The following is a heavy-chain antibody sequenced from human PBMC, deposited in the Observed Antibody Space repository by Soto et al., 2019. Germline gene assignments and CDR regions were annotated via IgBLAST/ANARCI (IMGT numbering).Heavy chain of an antibody. CDR1: GYTFLNHD. V-gene: IGHV1-8*01. D-gene: IGHD3-10*01. CDR2: MVPDSGRT. Sequence: GASVKVSCKASGYTFLNHDINWVRQAPGQGLEWTGWMVPDSGRTGYAKKYQGRVTMTRNTSTSTAYMELNSLTNEDTAVYYCARGDQFGFGVDYWG. J-gene: IGHJ4*01. CDR3: ARGDQFGFGVDY.